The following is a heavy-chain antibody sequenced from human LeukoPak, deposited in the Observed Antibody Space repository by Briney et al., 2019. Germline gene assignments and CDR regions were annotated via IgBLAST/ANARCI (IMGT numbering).Heavy chain of an antibody. V-gene: IGHV4-59*01. J-gene: IGHJ4*02. CDR3: ARGLGASWYYFDY. D-gene: IGHD6-13*01. CDR2: IYDSGST. Sequence: PSETLSLTCTVSGDSITSNYWSWIRQPPGKGLEWIGYIYDSGSTKYNPSLKSRVTISVDTSKNQFSLKLTSVTAADTAVYYCARGLGASWYYFDYWGQGALVTVSS. CDR1: GDSITSNY.